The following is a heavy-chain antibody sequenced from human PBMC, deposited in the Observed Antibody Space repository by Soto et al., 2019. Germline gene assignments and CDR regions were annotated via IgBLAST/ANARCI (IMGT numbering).Heavy chain of an antibody. D-gene: IGHD3-3*01. CDR3: ARDFLDRGNYYYYYGMDV. Sequence: PGGSLRLSCAASGFTFSSYSMNWVRQAPGKGLEWVSSISSSSYIYYADSVKGRFTISRDNAKNSLYLQMNSLRAEDTAVYYCARDFLDRGNYYYYYGMDVWGQGTTVTVSS. J-gene: IGHJ6*02. CDR2: ISSSSYI. CDR1: GFTFSSYS. V-gene: IGHV3-21*01.